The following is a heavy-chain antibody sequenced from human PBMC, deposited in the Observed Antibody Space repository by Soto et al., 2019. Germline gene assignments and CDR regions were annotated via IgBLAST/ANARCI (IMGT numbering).Heavy chain of an antibody. CDR1: GGSISSSSYY. J-gene: IGHJ4*02. CDR2: IYYSGST. D-gene: IGHD6-13*01. Sequence: PSETLSLTCTVSGGSISSSSYYWGWIRQPPGKGLEWIGSIYYSGSTYYNPSLKSRVTISVDTSKNQFSLKLSSATAADTAVYYCARHSSAAAGTGAGYFDYWGQGTLVTVSS. V-gene: IGHV4-39*01. CDR3: ARHSSAAAGTGAGYFDY.